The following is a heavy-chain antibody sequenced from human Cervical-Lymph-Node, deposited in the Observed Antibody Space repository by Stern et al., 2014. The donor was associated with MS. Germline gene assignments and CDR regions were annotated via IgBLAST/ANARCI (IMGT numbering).Heavy chain of an antibody. Sequence: EVQLVESGAEVRKPGESLRISCEVSGYRFTNNWIGWVRQVPGKGLEWMGIIYPGGSENQYSPSFQGQVTILVDKSNSITYLQWSSLKASDTAIYYCARRGHGYMGIDYWGQGTLVTVSS. CDR3: ARRGHGYMGIDY. V-gene: IGHV5-51*03. CDR2: IYPGGSEN. D-gene: IGHD1-1*01. CDR1: GYRFTNNW. J-gene: IGHJ4*02.